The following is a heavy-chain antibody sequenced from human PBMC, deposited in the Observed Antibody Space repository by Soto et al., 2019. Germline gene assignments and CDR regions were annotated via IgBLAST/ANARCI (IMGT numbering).Heavy chain of an antibody. V-gene: IGHV3-7*01. CDR2: INQDGGDK. CDR3: ARDRGWQQFDY. D-gene: IGHD3-10*01. J-gene: IGHJ4*02. CDR1: GFTFSSYW. Sequence: EVQLVDSGGGLVQPGGSLRLSCAASGFTFSSYWMTWVRQTPGKGLERVANINQDGGDKYYVDSVKGRFTISRDNAKNSLYLQMNSLRADDTAVYYCARDRGWQQFDYWGQGTLVTVSA.